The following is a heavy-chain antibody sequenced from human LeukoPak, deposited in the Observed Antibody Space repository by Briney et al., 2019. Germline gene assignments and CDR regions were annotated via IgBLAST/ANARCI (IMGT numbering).Heavy chain of an antibody. CDR1: GFTFSSYW. CDR2: IKQDGSEK. J-gene: IGHJ4*02. D-gene: IGHD1-26*01. CDR3: ARDLGGSQTS. Sequence: GRSLRLSCAASGFTFSSYWMTWVRQAPGKGLEWVANIKQDGSEKYCVDSVKGRFTISRDNAKNSLYLQMNSLRAEDTAIYYCARDLGGSQTSWGQGTLVTVSS. V-gene: IGHV3-7*01.